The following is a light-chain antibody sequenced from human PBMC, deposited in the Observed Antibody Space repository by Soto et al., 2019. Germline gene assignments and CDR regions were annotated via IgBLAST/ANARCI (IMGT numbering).Light chain of an antibody. CDR3: QQYCGSPPFT. CDR2: GAS. Sequence: EIVLTQSPGTLSLSPGERATLSCRASQSVSSTYIAWYQQNPGQPPRLLIYGASSRATGIPDRFSGSGSGTDFTLTISRLEPEDFAVYFCQQYCGSPPFTFGQGTKVEIK. J-gene: IGKJ2*01. CDR1: QSVSSTY. V-gene: IGKV3-20*01.